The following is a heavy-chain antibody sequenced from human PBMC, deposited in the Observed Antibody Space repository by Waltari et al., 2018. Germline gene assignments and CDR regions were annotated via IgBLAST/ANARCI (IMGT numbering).Heavy chain of an antibody. D-gene: IGHD6-19*01. Sequence: QLQLQESGPGLVKPSETLSFTCTVSGGSISSSSYYWGWIRQPPGKGLEWIGSIYYSGSTYNNPALKRRVTISVDTSKNQFSLKLSSVTAADTAVYYCATKRESSASGFDYWGQGTLVTVSS. J-gene: IGHJ4*02. CDR3: ATKRESSASGFDY. V-gene: IGHV4-39*01. CDR1: GGSISSSSYY. CDR2: IYYSGST.